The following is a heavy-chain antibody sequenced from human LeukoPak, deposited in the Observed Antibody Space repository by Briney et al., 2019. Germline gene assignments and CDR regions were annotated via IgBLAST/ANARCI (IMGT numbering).Heavy chain of an antibody. Sequence: SETLSLTCTVSGGSINNYYWSWIRQPPGKGLEWIGYIYYSGGDMNYNPSLKSRLTISVDTSKNQISLMLTSMTAADTAVYYCARQPAETAAFDIWAQGTMVTVSS. D-gene: IGHD5-18*01. CDR3: ARQPAETAAFDI. V-gene: IGHV4-59*08. CDR1: GGSINNYY. CDR2: IYYSGGDM. J-gene: IGHJ3*02.